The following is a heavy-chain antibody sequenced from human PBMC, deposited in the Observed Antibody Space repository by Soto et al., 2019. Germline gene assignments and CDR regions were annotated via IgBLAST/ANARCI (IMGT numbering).Heavy chain of an antibody. CDR2: IWYDGSNK. J-gene: IGHJ4*02. CDR1: GFSFSNYA. D-gene: IGHD1-26*01. CDR3: TRDPYGGSRYYFDS. V-gene: IGHV3-33*01. Sequence: TVGSLRLSCAASGFSFSNYAMHWVRQAPGKGLEWVAVIWYDGSNKYYADSVKGRFTISKDNSQTTVYLQMNSLRAEDSAVYYCTRDPYGGSRYYFDSWGQGTLVTVSS.